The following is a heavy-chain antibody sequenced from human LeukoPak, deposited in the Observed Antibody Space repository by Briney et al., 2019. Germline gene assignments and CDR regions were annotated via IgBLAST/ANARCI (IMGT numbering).Heavy chain of an antibody. V-gene: IGHV1-2*02. D-gene: IGHD3-22*01. CDR1: GYTITGYY. CDR2: INPNSGGT. J-gene: IGHJ5*02. CDR3: AREGNYHDSNGFHP. Sequence: ASVKVSFKASGYTITGYYMHWVRQAPGQGLEWMGWINPNSGGTNYAQKFQGRVTMTRDTSISTAYMELSRLRSDDTAVYYCAREGNYHDSNGFHPWGQGTLVTVSS.